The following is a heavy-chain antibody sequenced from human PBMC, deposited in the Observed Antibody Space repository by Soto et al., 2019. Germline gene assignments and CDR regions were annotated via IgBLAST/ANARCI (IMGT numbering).Heavy chain of an antibody. J-gene: IGHJ6*02. V-gene: IGHV3-48*02. CDR3: ARVGQLGYYYYGMDV. Sequence: EVQLVESGGGLVQPGGSLRLSCAASRFTFSSYSMNWVRQAPGKGLEWVSYISSSSSTIYYADSVKGRFTISRDNAKNSLYLQMNSLRDEDTAVYYCARVGQLGYYYYGMDVWGQGTTVTVSS. CDR2: ISSSSSTI. CDR1: RFTFSSYS. D-gene: IGHD6-6*01.